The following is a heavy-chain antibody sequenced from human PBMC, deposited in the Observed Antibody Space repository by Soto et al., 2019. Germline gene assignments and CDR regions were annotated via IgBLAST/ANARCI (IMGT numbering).Heavy chain of an antibody. CDR3: AKDTESRYCSSTSCYVYYYYYYMDV. D-gene: IGHD2-2*01. CDR2: ISGSGGST. Sequence: HPGGSLRLSCAASGFTFSSYAMSWLRQAPGKGLEWVSAISGSGGSTYYADSVKGRFTISRDNSKNTLYLQMNSLRAEDTAVYYCAKDTESRYCSSTSCYVYYYYYYMDVWGKGTTVTVSS. CDR1: GFTFSSYA. J-gene: IGHJ6*03. V-gene: IGHV3-23*01.